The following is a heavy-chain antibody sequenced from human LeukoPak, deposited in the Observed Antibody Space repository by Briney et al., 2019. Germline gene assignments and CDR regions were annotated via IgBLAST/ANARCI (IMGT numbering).Heavy chain of an antibody. J-gene: IGHJ4*02. Sequence: GGSLRLSCATSRFTGTNRDMNWVRQAPGKGLECRSALSGGGVSTYYAVSVKGRFTISRDNSKNTLYLQMNSLRAEDTAVYYCAKSPVIIGLYYFDSWGQGTLVTVST. CDR3: AKSPVIIGLYYFDS. D-gene: IGHD3/OR15-3a*01. CDR1: RFTGTNRD. CDR2: LSGGGVST. V-gene: IGHV3-23*01.